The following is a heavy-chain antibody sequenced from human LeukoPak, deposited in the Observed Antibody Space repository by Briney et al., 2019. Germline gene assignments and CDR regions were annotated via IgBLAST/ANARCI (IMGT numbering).Heavy chain of an antibody. V-gene: IGHV3-7*03. CDR3: ARLRYSDY. J-gene: IGHJ4*02. CDR2: INQDGSEK. D-gene: IGHD2-21*01. CDR1: GFTFSNYW. Sequence: GGSLRLSCAASGFTFSNYWMSWVRQAPGKGLEWVANINQDGSEKYYADSVKGRFTISRDNAKNSLYLQMNSLRAEDTAVYYCARLRYSDYWGQGTLVTVSS.